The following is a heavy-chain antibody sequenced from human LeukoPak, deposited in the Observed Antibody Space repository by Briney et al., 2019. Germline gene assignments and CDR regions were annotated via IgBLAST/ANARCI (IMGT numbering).Heavy chain of an antibody. J-gene: IGHJ5*02. V-gene: IGHV4-4*02. D-gene: IGHD3-3*01. Sequence: SETLSLTCAVSGGSISSSNWWSWVRQPPGKGLEWIGEIYHSGSTNYNPSLKSRVTISVDKSKNQFSLKLSSVTAADTAVYYCARAPEVAIFGVVITRNWFDPWGQGTLVTVSS. CDR1: GGSISSSNW. CDR3: ARAPEVAIFGVVITRNWFDP. CDR2: IYHSGST.